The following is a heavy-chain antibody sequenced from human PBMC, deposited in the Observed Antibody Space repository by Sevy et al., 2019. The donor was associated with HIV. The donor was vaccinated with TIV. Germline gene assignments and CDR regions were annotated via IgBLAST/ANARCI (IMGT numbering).Heavy chain of an antibody. J-gene: IGHJ4*02. D-gene: IGHD3-22*01. CDR2: IYYTGST. CDR1: GGSISSYF. Sequence: SETLSLTCTVSGGSISSYFWSWIRQSPGKGLEWIGYIYYTGSTIYSPSLKSRVTISVDTSKNQFSLKLSSVTAADTAIYSCARETHWEDFDSSGDYLKENYFASWGQGTLVTVSS. V-gene: IGHV4-59*01. CDR3: ARETHWEDFDSSGDYLKENYFAS.